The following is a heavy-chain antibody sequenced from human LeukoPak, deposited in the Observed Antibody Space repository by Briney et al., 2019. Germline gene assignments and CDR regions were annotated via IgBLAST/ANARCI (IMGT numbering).Heavy chain of an antibody. Sequence: PGGSLRLSCAASGFTFSSYEMNWVRQAPGKGLEWVSYISSSGSTIYYADSVKGRFTISRDNAKNSLYLQMNSLRVEDTAIYYCVKVAKYYYGSETYYSFEHWGQGTPVTASS. CDR3: VKVAKYYYGSETYYSFEH. CDR2: ISSSGSTI. J-gene: IGHJ4*02. V-gene: IGHV3-48*03. CDR1: GFTFSSYE. D-gene: IGHD3-10*01.